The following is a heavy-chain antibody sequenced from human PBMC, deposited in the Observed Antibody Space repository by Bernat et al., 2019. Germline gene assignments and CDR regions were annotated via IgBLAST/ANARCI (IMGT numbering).Heavy chain of an antibody. CDR1: GFIFSSYA. D-gene: IGHD3-10*01. CDR2: ISGRGSST. Sequence: EVQLLESGGGLVQPGGSLRLSCAASGFIFSSYAMSWVRQAPGKGLEWVSGISGRGSSTYYADSMKGRFTISRDNSKNTLYLQMNRLRAEDTAVYYCAKDLAYGSGNYFDYWGQGTLVTVSS. CDR3: AKDLAYGSGNYFDY. J-gene: IGHJ4*02. V-gene: IGHV3-23*01.